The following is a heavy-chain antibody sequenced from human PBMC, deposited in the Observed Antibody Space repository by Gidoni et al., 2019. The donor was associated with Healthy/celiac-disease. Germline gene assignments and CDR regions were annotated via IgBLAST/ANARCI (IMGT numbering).Heavy chain of an antibody. CDR1: GFTFDDYA. CDR2: ISWNSGSI. V-gene: IGHV3-9*01. J-gene: IGHJ4*02. D-gene: IGHD3-22*01. CDR3: AKVSSTVITNYFDY. Sequence: EVQLVESVGGLVQPGRSLRLSCAASGFTFDDYAMHWVRQAPGKGLEWVSGISWNSGSIGYADSVKGRFTISRDNAKNSLYLQMNSLRAEDTALYYCAKVSSTVITNYFDYWGQGTLVTVSS.